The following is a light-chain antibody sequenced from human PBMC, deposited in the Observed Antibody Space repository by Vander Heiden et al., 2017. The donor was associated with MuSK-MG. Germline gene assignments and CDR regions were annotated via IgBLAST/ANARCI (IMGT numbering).Light chain of an antibody. CDR3: SSYTSSSTLRV. CDR2: DVS. J-gene: IGLJ3*02. V-gene: IGLV2-14*01. CDR1: SSDVGGYNY. Sequence: QSALTQPASVSVSPGQSITISCTGTSSDVGGYNYVSWYQQHPGKAPKLMIYDVSNRPSGVSNRFSGSKSGNTASLTISGLQAEDEADYYCSSYTSSSTLRVFGGGTKLTVL.